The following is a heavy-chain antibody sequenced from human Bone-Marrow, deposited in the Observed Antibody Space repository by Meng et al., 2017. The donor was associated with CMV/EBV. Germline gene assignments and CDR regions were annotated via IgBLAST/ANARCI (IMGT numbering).Heavy chain of an antibody. CDR3: ARDYSSDD. CDR1: GGSFSGYY. CDR2: INHSGST. V-gene: IGHV4-34*01. D-gene: IGHD4-11*01. J-gene: IGHJ4*02. Sequence: GSLRLSCAVYGGSFSGYYWSWIRQPPGKGLEWIGEINHSGSTNYNPSLKSRVTISVDTSKNQFSLKLSSVTAADTAVYYCARDYSSDDWGQGTLVTVSS.